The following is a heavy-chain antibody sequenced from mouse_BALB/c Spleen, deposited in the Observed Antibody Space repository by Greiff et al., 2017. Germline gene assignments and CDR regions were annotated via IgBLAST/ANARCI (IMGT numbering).Heavy chain of an antibody. CDR2: IRNKANGYTT. V-gene: IGHV7-3*02. Sequence: EVQRVESGGGLVQPGGSLRLSCATSGFTFTDYYMSWVRQPPGKALEWLGFIRNKANGYTTEYSASVKGRFTISRDNSQSILYLQMNTLRAEDSATYYCARDTTMITPFAYWGQGTLVTVSA. CDR3: ARDTTMITPFAY. CDR1: GFTFTDYY. J-gene: IGHJ3*01. D-gene: IGHD2-4*01.